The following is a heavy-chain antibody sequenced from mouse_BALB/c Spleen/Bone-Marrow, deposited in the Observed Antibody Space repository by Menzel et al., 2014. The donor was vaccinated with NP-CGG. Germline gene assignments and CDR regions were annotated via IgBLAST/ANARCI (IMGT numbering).Heavy chain of an antibody. D-gene: IGHD1-2*01. V-gene: IGHV5-9-4*01. CDR1: GFTFSSYV. Sequence: EVQLQQSGGGLVEPGGSLKLSCAASGFTFSSYVMSWVRQSPEKRLEWVAEISSGGRYTYYPDTVTGRFTISRDNAKNTLYLEMSSLRSEDTAMYYCTRDQFITTATRAMDYWGQGTSVTVSS. CDR3: TRDQFITTATRAMDY. J-gene: IGHJ4*01. CDR2: ISSGGRYT.